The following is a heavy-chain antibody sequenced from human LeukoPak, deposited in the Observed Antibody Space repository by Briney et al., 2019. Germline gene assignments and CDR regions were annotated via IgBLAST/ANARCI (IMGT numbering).Heavy chain of an antibody. D-gene: IGHD3-22*01. J-gene: IGHJ4*02. CDR3: ARQSAYYYDSSGCGY. Sequence: PSETLSLTCTVSGGSISSSSYYWGWIRQPPGQGLEWIGSIYYSGSTYYNPSLKSRVTISVDTSKNQFFLKLSSVTAADTAVYYCARQSAYYYDSSGCGYWGQGTLVTVSS. CDR2: IYYSGST. V-gene: IGHV4-39*01. CDR1: GGSISSSSYY.